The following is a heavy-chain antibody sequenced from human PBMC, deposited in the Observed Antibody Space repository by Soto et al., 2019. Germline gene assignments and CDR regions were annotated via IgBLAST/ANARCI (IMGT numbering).Heavy chain of an antibody. V-gene: IGHV1-69*01. D-gene: IGHD1-26*01. Sequence: QVQLVQSGAEVKKPGSSVKVSCKASGGTFSSYAISWVRQAPGQGLEWMGGIIPIFGTANYAQKFQGRVTITADECTSTAYMELSSLRSEDTAVYYCASSPLYSGITWYFDYWGQGTLVTVSS. J-gene: IGHJ4*02. CDR2: IIPIFGTA. CDR3: ASSPLYSGITWYFDY. CDR1: GGTFSSYA.